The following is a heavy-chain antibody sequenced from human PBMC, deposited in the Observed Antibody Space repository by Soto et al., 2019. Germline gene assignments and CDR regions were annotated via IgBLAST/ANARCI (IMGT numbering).Heavy chain of an antibody. J-gene: IGHJ4*02. V-gene: IGHV1-18*01. CDR1: GYTFTTYG. Sequence: QVQLVQSGAEVKKPGASVKVSCKTSGYTFTTYGINWVRQAPGQGLEWMGWISTDIGNTNYAQKVQDRVTMTTDTSTSTAYMELRSLRSDDTAVYYCARFNCISSSCYEGYFDYWGQGTLVTVSS. D-gene: IGHD2-2*01. CDR3: ARFNCISSSCYEGYFDY. CDR2: ISTDIGNT.